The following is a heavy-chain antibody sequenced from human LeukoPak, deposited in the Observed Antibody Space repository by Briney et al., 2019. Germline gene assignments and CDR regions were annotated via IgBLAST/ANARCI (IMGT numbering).Heavy chain of an antibody. D-gene: IGHD3-16*02. CDR2: IYHSGST. CDR1: GGSISSYY. V-gene: IGHV4-59*08. CDR3: ASMITFGGVIVGDY. Sequence: SETLSLTCTVSGGSISSYYWSWIRQPPGKGLEWIGYIYHSGSTNNNPSLKSRVTISVDTSKNQFSLKLSSVTAADTAVYYCASMITFGGVIVGDYWGQGTLVTVSS. J-gene: IGHJ4*02.